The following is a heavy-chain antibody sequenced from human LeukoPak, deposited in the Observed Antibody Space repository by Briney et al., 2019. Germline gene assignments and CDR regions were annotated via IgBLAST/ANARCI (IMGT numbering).Heavy chain of an antibody. CDR3: AKASSPRSGYYYSFDY. J-gene: IGHJ4*02. Sequence: GPLPLSFAAPGFNFNSYAMSWVRQAPGKGPEWVSAIIGSGGSTSYADSVKGVFTISRDNSKTTLYLQMNSGRAENRPVYSCAKASSPRSGYYYSFDYGGQGTLVTVSS. CDR2: IIGSGGST. V-gene: IGHV3-23*01. CDR1: GFNFNSYA. D-gene: IGHD3-22*01.